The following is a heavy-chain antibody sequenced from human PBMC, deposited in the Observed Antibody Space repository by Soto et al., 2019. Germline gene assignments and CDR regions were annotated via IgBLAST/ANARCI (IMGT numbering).Heavy chain of an antibody. CDR1: GYTFTSYA. CDR2: INAGNGNT. CDR3: ARDPRYCSGGSCYSPPWYQDY. Sequence: ASVKVSCKASGYTFTSYAMHWVRQAPGQRLEWMGWINAGNGNTKYSQKFQGRVTITRDTSASTAYMELSSLRSEDTALYYCARDPRYCSGGSCYSPPWYQDYWGQGTLVTVS. J-gene: IGHJ4*02. D-gene: IGHD2-15*01. V-gene: IGHV1-3*01.